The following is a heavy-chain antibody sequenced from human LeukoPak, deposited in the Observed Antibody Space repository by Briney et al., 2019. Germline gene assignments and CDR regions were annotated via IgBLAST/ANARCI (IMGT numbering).Heavy chain of an antibody. Sequence: GGSLRLSCAASGFTFDDYGMSWVRQAPGKGLEWVSGINWIGGSTGYADSVEGRFTISRDNAKNSLYLQMNSLRAEETALYYCARPGGYSGSFGSFEGSCDYWGQGTLVTVSS. V-gene: IGHV3-20*04. CDR3: ARPGGYSGSFGSFEGSCDY. CDR1: GFTFDDYG. D-gene: IGHD1-26*01. J-gene: IGHJ4*02. CDR2: INWIGGST.